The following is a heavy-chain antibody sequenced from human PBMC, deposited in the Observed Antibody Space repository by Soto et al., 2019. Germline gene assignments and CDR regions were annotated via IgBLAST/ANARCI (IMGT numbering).Heavy chain of an antibody. V-gene: IGHV4-61*05. CDR1: GGSISSSSYY. CDR2: IYYSGST. Sequence: SETLSLTCTVSGGSISSSSYYWSWIRQPPGKGLEWIGYIYYSGSTNYNPSLKSRVTISVDTSKNQFSLKLSSVTAADTAVYYCARRGGYIDYWGQGTLVTVSS. D-gene: IGHD2-15*01. CDR3: ARRGGYIDY. J-gene: IGHJ4*02.